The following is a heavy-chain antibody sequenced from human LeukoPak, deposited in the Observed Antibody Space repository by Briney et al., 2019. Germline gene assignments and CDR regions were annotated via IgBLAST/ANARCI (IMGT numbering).Heavy chain of an antibody. J-gene: IGHJ4*02. CDR3: ARGITMVRGVNFDY. D-gene: IGHD3-10*01. V-gene: IGHV4-34*01. CDR2: INHSGST. Sequence: SETLSLTCAVYGGSFSGYYWSWIRQPPGKGLEWIGEINHSGSTNYNPSLKSRVTISVDTSKNQFSLKLSSVTAADTAVYYCARGITMVRGVNFDYWGQGTLVTVSP. CDR1: GGSFSGYY.